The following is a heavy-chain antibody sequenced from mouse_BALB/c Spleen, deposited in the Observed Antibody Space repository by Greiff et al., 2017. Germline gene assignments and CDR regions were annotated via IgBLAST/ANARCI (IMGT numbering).Heavy chain of an antibody. J-gene: IGHJ4*01. CDR3: TRRDYDGSYYYAMDY. Sequence: EVQLQQSGTVLARPGASVKMSCKASGYTFTSYWMHWVKQRPGQGLEWIGAIYPGNSDTSYNQKLKGKAKLTAVTSTSTAYMELSSLTNEDSAVYYCTRRDYDGSYYYAMDYWGQGTSVTVSS. D-gene: IGHD2-4*01. CDR2: IYPGNSDT. CDR1: GYTFTSYW. V-gene: IGHV1-5*01.